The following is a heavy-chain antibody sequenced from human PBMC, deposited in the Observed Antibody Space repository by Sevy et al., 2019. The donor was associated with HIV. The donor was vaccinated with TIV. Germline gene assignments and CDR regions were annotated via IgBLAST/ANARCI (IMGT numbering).Heavy chain of an antibody. CDR1: RFTFSDYA. Sequence: GGSLRLSCAASRFTFSDYAMSWVRQAPGKGLECVSSISSSDNSIYYADSGKGRFTISRDNSKNTLYLQMNSLTAEDTAVYYCAKGGILTVHGYWGQGTLVTVSS. V-gene: IGHV3-23*01. D-gene: IGHD3-9*01. CDR3: AKGGILTVHGY. J-gene: IGHJ4*02. CDR2: ISSSDNSI.